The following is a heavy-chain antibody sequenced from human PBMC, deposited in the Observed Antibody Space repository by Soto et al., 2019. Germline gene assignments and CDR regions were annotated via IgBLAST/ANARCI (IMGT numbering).Heavy chain of an antibody. Sequence: QVQLVQSRAEVKKPGASVKVSCKASGYTFTSYDINWVRQATGQGLEWMGWMNPNSGNTGYAQKFQGRVTMTRNTSISTAYMELSSLRSEDTAVYYCAINWNYATGAFDYWGQGTLVTVSS. V-gene: IGHV1-8*01. D-gene: IGHD1-7*01. CDR2: MNPNSGNT. CDR3: AINWNYATGAFDY. CDR1: GYTFTSYD. J-gene: IGHJ4*02.